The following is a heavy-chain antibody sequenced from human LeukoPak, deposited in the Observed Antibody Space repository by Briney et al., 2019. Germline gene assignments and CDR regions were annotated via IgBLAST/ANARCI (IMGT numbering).Heavy chain of an antibody. V-gene: IGHV4-34*01. CDR3: ARVVYYDSSGYNVGYYFDH. CDR2: INHSGST. J-gene: IGHJ4*02. CDR1: GGSFRGYY. Sequence: SETLSLTCAVCGGSFRGYYWRWIRQPPGKGLEWIGEINHSGSTNYNPSLKSRVTISVDTSKNQFSLKLSSVTAADTAVYYCARVVYYDSSGYNVGYYFDHWGQRTLVTVSS. D-gene: IGHD3-22*01.